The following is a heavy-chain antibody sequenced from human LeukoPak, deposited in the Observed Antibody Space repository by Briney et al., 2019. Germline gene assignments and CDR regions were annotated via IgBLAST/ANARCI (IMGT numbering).Heavy chain of an antibody. V-gene: IGHV4-30-4*01. D-gene: IGHD3-9*01. J-gene: IGHJ4*02. CDR1: GGSISSGDYY. CDR3: ARSDILTGYYGDY. CDR2: IYCSGST. Sequence: PSETLSLTCTVSGGSISSGDYYWSWIRQPPGKGLEWIGYIYCSGSTYYNPSLKSRVTISVDTSKNQFSLRLSSVTAADTAVYYCARSDILTGYYGDYWGQGTLVTVSS.